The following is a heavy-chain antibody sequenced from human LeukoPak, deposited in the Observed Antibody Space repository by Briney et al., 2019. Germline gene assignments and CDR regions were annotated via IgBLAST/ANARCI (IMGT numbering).Heavy chain of an antibody. D-gene: IGHD6-13*01. J-gene: IGHJ4*02. CDR3: AREYSSTNFDY. V-gene: IGHV3-20*04. CDR2: INWNGGST. Sequence: GGSLRLSCAASGFTFDAYGMSWVRQTPGKGLEWVSGINWNGGSTGYADSVKGRFTISRDNARNSLYLQMNSLRAEDTAVYYCAREYSSTNFDYWGQGTLVTVSS. CDR1: GFTFDAYG.